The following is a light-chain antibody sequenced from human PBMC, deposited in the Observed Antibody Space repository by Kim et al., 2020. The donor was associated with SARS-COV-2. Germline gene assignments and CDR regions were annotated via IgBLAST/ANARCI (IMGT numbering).Light chain of an antibody. Sequence: LSASLGDRVTITCRASQSISNWLAWYQQKPGKAPKLLIYKASTLQSGVPSRFSGSGSETDFTLTISSLQPDDYATYYCQQYGTYSSFGPGTKL. CDR1: QSISNW. CDR2: KAS. V-gene: IGKV1-5*03. CDR3: QQYGTYSS. J-gene: IGKJ2*01.